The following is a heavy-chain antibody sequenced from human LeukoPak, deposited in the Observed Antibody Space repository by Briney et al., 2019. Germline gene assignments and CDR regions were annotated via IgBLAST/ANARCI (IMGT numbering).Heavy chain of an antibody. J-gene: IGHJ6*02. CDR1: GFTFSSYG. CDR3: ARDQIVVSGDYYGMDV. Sequence: PGGSLRLSCAASGFTFSSYGMHWVRQAPGKGLEWVAVIWYDGSNKYYADSVKGRFTISRDNSKNTLYLQMNSLRAEDTAVYYRARDQIVVSGDYYGMDVWGQGTTVTVSS. D-gene: IGHD3-22*01. V-gene: IGHV3-33*08. CDR2: IWYDGSNK.